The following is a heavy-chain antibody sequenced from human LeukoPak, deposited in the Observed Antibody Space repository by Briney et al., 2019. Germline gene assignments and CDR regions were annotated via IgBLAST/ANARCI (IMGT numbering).Heavy chain of an antibody. Sequence: ASVKVSCKTSGYTFTYYVISWVRQPPGQGLEWMGWINAYNGNTNHAQKFQGRVTMTTDTSTSTAYMELRSLRSDDTAVFYCARGENPYDYWGQGTLVSVSS. V-gene: IGHV1-18*01. CDR2: INAYNGNT. CDR1: GYTFTYYV. CDR3: ARGENPYDY. J-gene: IGHJ4*02. D-gene: IGHD1-14*01.